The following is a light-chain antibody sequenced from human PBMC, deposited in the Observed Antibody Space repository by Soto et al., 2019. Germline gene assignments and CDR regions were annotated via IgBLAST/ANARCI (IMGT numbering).Light chain of an antibody. CDR1: SSDIGGSKY. J-gene: IGLJ1*01. V-gene: IGLV2-14*01. Sequence: QSVLTQPASLSGSPGQSITISCAGTSSDIGGSKYVSWYQQHPGKAPKLIIYEVTYRPSEVSARFSGSKSGNTASLTVSGLQAEDEADYYCSSKRSSDTLYVFGTGTKLTVL. CDR2: EVT. CDR3: SSKRSSDTLYV.